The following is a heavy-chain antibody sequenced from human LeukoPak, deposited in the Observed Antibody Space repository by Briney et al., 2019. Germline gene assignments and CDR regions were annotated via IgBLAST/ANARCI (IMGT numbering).Heavy chain of an antibody. Sequence: PRGSLRVSCAESGFTFSISGMHWVRQAPGKGLGCVAFIHYDGSNNYYALSVKGRFTISRDNSKNTLYLQMNSLRAEDTAVYYSAKDHDYYDSSGPTNIDFWGQGTLVTVSS. V-gene: IGHV3-30*02. J-gene: IGHJ4*02. CDR2: IHYDGSNN. CDR1: GFTFSISG. D-gene: IGHD3-22*01. CDR3: AKDHDYYDSSGPTNIDF.